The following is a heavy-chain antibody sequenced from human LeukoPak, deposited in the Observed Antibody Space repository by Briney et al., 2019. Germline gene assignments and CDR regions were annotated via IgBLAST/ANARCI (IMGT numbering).Heavy chain of an antibody. J-gene: IGHJ6*03. CDR1: GFTFSSYG. Sequence: SLRLSCAASGFTFSSYGMHWVRQAPGKGLEWVAFIRYEVSNKYYADSVKGRFTISRDNSKNTLYLQMNSLRADDTAVYYCAKSGSIFGVELYYYYYMDVWGKGTTVTVSS. CDR2: IRYEVSNK. CDR3: AKSGSIFGVELYYYYYMDV. D-gene: IGHD3-3*01. V-gene: IGHV3-30*02.